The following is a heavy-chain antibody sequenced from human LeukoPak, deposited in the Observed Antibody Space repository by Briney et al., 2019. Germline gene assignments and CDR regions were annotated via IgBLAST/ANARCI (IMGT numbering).Heavy chain of an antibody. CDR1: GYTLTNYG. Sequence: ASVKVSCKASGYTLTNYGFIWVRQAPEQGLEWMGWISAYNGNTNYAQKLQGRVTMTTDTSTSTAYLELRSLRSDDTAVFYCARSPHILTGENFDFWGQGTLVTVSS. CDR2: ISAYNGNT. J-gene: IGHJ4*02. V-gene: IGHV1-18*01. CDR3: ARSPHILTGENFDF. D-gene: IGHD3-9*01.